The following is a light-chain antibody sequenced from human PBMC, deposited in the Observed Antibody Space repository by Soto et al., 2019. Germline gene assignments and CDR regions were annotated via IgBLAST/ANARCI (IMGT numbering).Light chain of an antibody. Sequence: EIVLTQSPATLSLSPGERATLSCRASQSVSSYLAWYQQKPGQAPRLLIYDASNRATGIPARFSGSGSGTDFTLTISSLEPEDFAVYYCQQRSNWPRTFGQGTKGAIK. CDR3: QQRSNWPRT. CDR2: DAS. V-gene: IGKV3-11*01. CDR1: QSVSSY. J-gene: IGKJ1*01.